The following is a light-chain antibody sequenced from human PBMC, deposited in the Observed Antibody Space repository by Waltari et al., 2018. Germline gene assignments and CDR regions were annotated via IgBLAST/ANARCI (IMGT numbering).Light chain of an antibody. J-gene: IGKJ5*01. CDR1: QGISNS. CDR2: TAS. CDR3: QQYSGAPGT. Sequence: DLQMTQSPSSMSTSLGDRVTITYRASQGISNSLAWYQQRPGKIPKLLIYTASTLQSGLPSRFSGSGSGTDFTLTISSLQPEDVATYYCQQYSGAPGTFGPGKRLEIE. V-gene: IGKV1-27*01.